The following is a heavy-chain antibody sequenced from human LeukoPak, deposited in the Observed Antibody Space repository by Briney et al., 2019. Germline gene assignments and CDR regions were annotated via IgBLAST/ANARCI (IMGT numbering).Heavy chain of an antibody. Sequence: GGSLRLSCAASGFTFSDYYMSWIRQAPGKGLEWVSYISSSGSTIYYADSVKGRFTISRDNAKNSLYLQMNSLRAEDTAVYYCARNYGSGSYAETYFDYWGQGTLDTVSS. CDR3: ARNYGSGSYAETYFDY. CDR1: GFTFSDYY. J-gene: IGHJ4*02. D-gene: IGHD3-10*01. CDR2: ISSSGSTI. V-gene: IGHV3-11*01.